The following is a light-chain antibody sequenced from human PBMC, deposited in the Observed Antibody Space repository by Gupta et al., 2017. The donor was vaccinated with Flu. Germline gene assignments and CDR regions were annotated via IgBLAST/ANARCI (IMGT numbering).Light chain of an antibody. CDR1: QRVSSY. CDR3: QQYSNWPRIT. CDR2: DAS. V-gene: IGKV3-11*01. Sequence: EIVLTQSPATLSLSPGERATLSCRASQRVSSYLAWYQQKPGQAPRLLIYDASNRATGIPARFSGSGSGTDFTLTISSLEPEDFAVYYCQQYSNWPRITFGSGTKVEIK. J-gene: IGKJ4*01.